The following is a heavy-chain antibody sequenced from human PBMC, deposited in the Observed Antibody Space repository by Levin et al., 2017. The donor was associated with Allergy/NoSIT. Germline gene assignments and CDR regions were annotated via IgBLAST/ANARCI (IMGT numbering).Heavy chain of an antibody. Sequence: PGGSLRLSCAAPGFPLNDAWITWVRQAPGKGLEWVGRIKSKADGGTSDYAAVLKGRFTISRDDSKNTVYVQINSLTTEDTAVYYCATVSPYFQDSSGFYFSHFYYYGMDVWGQGTTVTVSS. CDR2: IKSKADGGTS. CDR1: GFPLNDAW. V-gene: IGHV3-15*01. CDR3: ATVSPYFQDSSGFYFSHFYYYGMDV. J-gene: IGHJ6*02. D-gene: IGHD3-22*01.